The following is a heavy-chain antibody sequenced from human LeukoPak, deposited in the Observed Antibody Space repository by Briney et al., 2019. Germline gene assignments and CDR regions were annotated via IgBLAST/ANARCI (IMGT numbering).Heavy chain of an antibody. D-gene: IGHD3-3*01. CDR1: GFTFSSYW. Sequence: GGSLRLSCAASGFTFSSYWTSWVRQAPGKGLERVANIKQDGSEKYYVDSVKGRFTISRDNAKNSLYLQMNSLRAEDTAVYYCARDPKFYDFWSGYYISSEYNWFDPWGQGTLVTVSS. CDR3: ARDPKFYDFWSGYYISSEYNWFDP. CDR2: IKQDGSEK. V-gene: IGHV3-7*01. J-gene: IGHJ5*02.